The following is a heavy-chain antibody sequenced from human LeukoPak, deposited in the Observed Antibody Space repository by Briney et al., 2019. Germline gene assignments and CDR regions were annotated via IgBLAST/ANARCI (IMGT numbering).Heavy chain of an antibody. CDR1: GGSISSYY. Sequence: SETLSLTCTVSGGSISSYYWSWIRQPPGKGLEWIGYIYYSGSTNYNPSLKSRVTISVDTSKNQFSLKLSSVTAADTAVYYCARGLPWFDPWGQGTLVTVSS. V-gene: IGHV4-59*01. CDR2: IYYSGST. CDR3: ARGLPWFDP. J-gene: IGHJ5*02. D-gene: IGHD4-11*01.